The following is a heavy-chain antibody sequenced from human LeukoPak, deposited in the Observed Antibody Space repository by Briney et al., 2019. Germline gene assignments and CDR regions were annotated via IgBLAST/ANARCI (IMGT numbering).Heavy chain of an antibody. Sequence: GGSLGLSCAASGFTFTSYAMTWVRQAPGKGPEWVSATSGGGDHTYYADSVKGRFTISRDNSRNTLYLQMDSLRAEDTAVYYCAKLFYDITGYSPYFDYWGLGTLVAVSS. CDR3: AKLFYDITGYSPYFDY. D-gene: IGHD3-22*01. CDR2: TSGGGDHT. CDR1: GFTFTSYA. J-gene: IGHJ4*02. V-gene: IGHV3-23*01.